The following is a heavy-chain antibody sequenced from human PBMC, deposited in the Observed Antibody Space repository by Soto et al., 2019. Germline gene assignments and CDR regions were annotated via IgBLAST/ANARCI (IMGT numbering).Heavy chain of an antibody. CDR1: GGSISSGVYY. Sequence: PSETLSLTCTVSGGSISSGVYYGIWIRQHPGKGLEWIGYIYYSGSTYYNPSLKSRVTISVDTSKNQFSLKLSSVTAADTAVYYCARDPLPADYYYYGMDVWGQGTTVTVSS. V-gene: IGHV4-31*03. J-gene: IGHJ6*02. CDR3: ARDPLPADYYYYGMDV. CDR2: IYYSGST.